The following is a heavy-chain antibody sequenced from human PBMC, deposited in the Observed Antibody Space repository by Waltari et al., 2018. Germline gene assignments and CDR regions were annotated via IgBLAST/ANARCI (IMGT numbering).Heavy chain of an antibody. CDR1: GGSIRSGGYY. V-gene: IGHV4-31*03. D-gene: IGHD6-13*01. CDR3: AGAAAGTRYYYYGMDV. J-gene: IGHJ6*02. CDR2: IYHSGST. Sequence: QVQLQESGPGLVKPSQTLSLTCTVSGGSIRSGGYYWSWIRQHPGKGLEWIGYIYHSGSTYYNPSLKSRVTISVDRSKNQFSLKLSSVTAADTAVYYCAGAAAGTRYYYYGMDVWGQGTTVTVSS.